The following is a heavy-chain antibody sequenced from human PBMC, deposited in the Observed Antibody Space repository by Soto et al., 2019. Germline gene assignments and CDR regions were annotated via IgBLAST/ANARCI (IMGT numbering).Heavy chain of an antibody. V-gene: IGHV3-23*01. CDR3: AKHAAAAAPDY. CDR1: GFTFSSYA. J-gene: IGHJ4*02. CDR2: ISGIGGGT. Sequence: EVQLLESGGGLLQPGGSLRLSCAASGFTFSSYAMSWVRQAPGKGLEWVSLISGIGGGTYYADSVKGRITISRDNSKNTLYLQMKSLRAEDTAVYSCAKHAAAAAPDYWAQGTLVTVSS. D-gene: IGHD6-13*01.